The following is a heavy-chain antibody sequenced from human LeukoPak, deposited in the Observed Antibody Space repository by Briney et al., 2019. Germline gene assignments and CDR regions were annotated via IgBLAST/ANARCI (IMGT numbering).Heavy chain of an antibody. J-gene: IGHJ4*02. Sequence: PSETLSLTCTVSGGSISNYYWSWIRQPPGKGLEWIRYISYSGSTNYNPSLKSRVTISVDTSKNQFSLKLSSVTAADTAVYYCARTNTVAGPHYWGQGTLVTVSS. V-gene: IGHV4-59*08. D-gene: IGHD6-19*01. CDR2: ISYSGST. CDR1: GGSISNYY. CDR3: ARTNTVAGPHY.